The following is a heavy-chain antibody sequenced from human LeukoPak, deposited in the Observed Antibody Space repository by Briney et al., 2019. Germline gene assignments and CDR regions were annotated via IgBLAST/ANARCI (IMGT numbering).Heavy chain of an antibody. V-gene: IGHV4-61*08. D-gene: IGHD3-22*01. CDR3: ARDPHYYDDSGFFYPYHYYGIDV. J-gene: IGHJ6*02. CDR2: IYYSANT. Sequence: PSETLSLTCTVSGASVTSSGYYWTWIRRPPGKALEWIGYIYYSANTDYNPSLKSRVTISVDTSKNQFSLELSSVIAADTAVYYCARDPHYYDDSGFFYPYHYYGIDVWGQGTTVTVSS. CDR1: GASVTSSGYY.